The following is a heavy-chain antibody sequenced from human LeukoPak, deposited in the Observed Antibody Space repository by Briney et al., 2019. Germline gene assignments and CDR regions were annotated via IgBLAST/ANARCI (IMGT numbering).Heavy chain of an antibody. CDR3: ARDRGQLARVDYFDY. CDR1: GYTFTGYY. J-gene: IGHJ4*02. V-gene: IGHV1-2*02. Sequence: ASVNVSCMASGYTFTGYYMHWVRPAPGQGLEGVGWINSNSCGTNYARRLQGRVTMTRDTSISTAYMELSRLRSDDTAVYYCARDRGQLARVDYFDYWGKGTLVTVSS. CDR2: INSNSCGT. D-gene: IGHD6-6*01.